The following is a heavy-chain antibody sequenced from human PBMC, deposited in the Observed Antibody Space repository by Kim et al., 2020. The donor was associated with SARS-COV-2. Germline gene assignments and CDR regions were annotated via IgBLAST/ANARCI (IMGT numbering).Heavy chain of an antibody. V-gene: IGHV4-39*01. Sequence: SETLSLTCTVSGGSISSSSYYWGWIRQPPGKGLEWIGSIYYSGSTYYNPSLKSRVTISVDTSKNQFSLKLSSVTAADTAVYYCATQVDRVSGRWDYWGQGTLVTVSS. CDR1: GGSISSSSYY. CDR3: ATQVDRVSGRWDY. D-gene: IGHD6-13*01. CDR2: IYYSGST. J-gene: IGHJ4*02.